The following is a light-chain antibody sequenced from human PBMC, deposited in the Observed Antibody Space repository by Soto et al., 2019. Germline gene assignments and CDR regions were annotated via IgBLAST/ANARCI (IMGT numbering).Light chain of an antibody. Sequence: EIVLTQSPGTLSLSPGERATLSCRASQSVSSSYLAWYQQTPGQAPRLLIYGASSRATGIPDRFSGSGSGKDVSLPISRLEPEDFAVYYCQQYGSSPVLTFGGGTKVEIK. J-gene: IGKJ4*01. V-gene: IGKV3-20*01. CDR1: QSVSSSY. CDR3: QQYGSSPVLT. CDR2: GAS.